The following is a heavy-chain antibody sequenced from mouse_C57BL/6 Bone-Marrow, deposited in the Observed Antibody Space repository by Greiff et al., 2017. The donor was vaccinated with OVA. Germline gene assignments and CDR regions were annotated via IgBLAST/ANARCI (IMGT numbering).Heavy chain of an antibody. V-gene: IGHV1-50*01. CDR2: IDPSDSYT. CDR3: ARWGCAY. Sequence: QVQLKQPGAELVKPGASVKLSCKASGYTFTSYWMQWVKQRPGQGLEWIGAIDPSDSYTNYNQKFKGTATLTVDPSSSTSYMQLSSLPSEDSAVYYCARWGCAYWGQGTLVTVSA. J-gene: IGHJ3*01. CDR1: GYTFTSYW.